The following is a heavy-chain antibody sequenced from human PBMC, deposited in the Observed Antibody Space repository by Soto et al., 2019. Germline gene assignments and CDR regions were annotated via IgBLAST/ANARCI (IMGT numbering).Heavy chain of an antibody. CDR2: MKPNSGNT. V-gene: IGHV1-8*01. CDR1: GYTFTSYD. D-gene: IGHD2-15*01. CDR3: ARGEDCSGGRCENTAWLSS. Sequence: ASVKVSCKASGYTFTSYDINWVRQATGQGLEWMGWMKPNSGNTGYAQKFQGRLSMTRDTSVSTAYMELSSLRSEDTAVYYCARGEDCSGGRCENTAWLSSWGQGTLVTVSS. J-gene: IGHJ5*02.